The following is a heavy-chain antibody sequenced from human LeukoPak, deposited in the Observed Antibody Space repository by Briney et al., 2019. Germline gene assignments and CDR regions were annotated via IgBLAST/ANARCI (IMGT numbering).Heavy chain of an antibody. CDR1: GYTFTGYY. CDR2: INPSSGGT. V-gene: IGHV1-2*02. Sequence: ASLKVSCKASGYTFTGYYMHWVRQAPGQGLEWMGWINPSSGGTNYAQKFQGRVTMTRDTSISTAYMELSRLRSDDTAVYYWARGPYRYSSGWYFDYWGQGTLVTVSS. J-gene: IGHJ4*02. D-gene: IGHD6-19*01. CDR3: ARGPYRYSSGWYFDY.